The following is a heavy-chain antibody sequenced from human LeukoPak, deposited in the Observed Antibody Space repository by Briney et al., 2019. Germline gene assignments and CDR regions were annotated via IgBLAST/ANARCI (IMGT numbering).Heavy chain of an antibody. V-gene: IGHV4-59*12. CDR1: GGSISTYY. CDR3: ARDSRGDDTLFD. D-gene: IGHD3-3*01. Sequence: SETLSLTCTVSGGSISTYYWNWIRQPPGKGLEWIGDIYYSGNTNYNPSLKSRVTMSVDTSKNQFSLKLSSVTAADTAVYYCARDSRGDDTLFDWGQGTLVTVSS. CDR2: IYYSGNT. J-gene: IGHJ4*02.